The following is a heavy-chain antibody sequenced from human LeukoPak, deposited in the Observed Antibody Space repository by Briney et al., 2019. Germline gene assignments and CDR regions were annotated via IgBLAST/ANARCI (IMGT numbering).Heavy chain of an antibody. CDR2: ISYIGST. V-gene: IGHV4-59*11. D-gene: IGHD2-8*01. Sequence: SETPSLSCTVSDASISGHYLTWIRQPPGKGLEWIGYISYIGSTNYNPSLKSRVTISVDTSKNQFSLKLSSVTAADTAVYYCARDQISMNAFDMWGQGTMVTVSS. CDR1: DASISGHY. J-gene: IGHJ3*02. CDR3: ARDQISMNAFDM.